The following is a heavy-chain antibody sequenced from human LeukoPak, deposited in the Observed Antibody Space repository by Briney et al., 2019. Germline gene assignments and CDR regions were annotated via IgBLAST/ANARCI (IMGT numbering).Heavy chain of an antibody. CDR1: GGSISSYY. Sequence: ASETLSLTCTVSGGSISSYYWSWIRQPAGKGLEWIGRIYTSGSTNYNPSLKSRVTMSVDTSKNQFSWKLSSVTAADTAVYYCAGDVSYYGMDVWGQGTTVPVSS. CDR2: IYTSGST. CDR3: AGDVSYYGMDV. J-gene: IGHJ6*02. V-gene: IGHV4-4*07.